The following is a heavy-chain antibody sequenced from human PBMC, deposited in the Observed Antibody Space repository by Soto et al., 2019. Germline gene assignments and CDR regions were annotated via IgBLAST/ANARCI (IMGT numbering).Heavy chain of an antibody. J-gene: IGHJ5*02. Sequence: PGGSLRLSCAASGFTFSSYAMSWVRQAPGKGLEWVSAISGSGGSTYYADSVKGRFTISRDNSKNTLYLQMNSLRAEDTAVYYCAKGQIPWIQQPGVYNWFDPWGQGTLVTVSS. CDR1: GFTFSSYA. V-gene: IGHV3-23*01. D-gene: IGHD5-18*01. CDR3: AKGQIPWIQQPGVYNWFDP. CDR2: ISGSGGST.